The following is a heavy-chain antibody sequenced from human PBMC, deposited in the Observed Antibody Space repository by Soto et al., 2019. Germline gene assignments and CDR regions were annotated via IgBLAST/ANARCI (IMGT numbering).Heavy chain of an antibody. CDR1: GGSISSSSYY. CDR2: IYYSGST. D-gene: IGHD7-27*01. CDR3: ARHFRPGEVQCFDY. V-gene: IGHV4-39*01. Sequence: QLQLQESGPGLVKPSETLSLTCTVSGGSISSSSYYWGWIRQPPGKGLEWIGSIYYSGSTYYNPSPKGRVTNSGDTSKNPFSLKVSSVTAEDSAVNYWARHFRPGEVQCFDYWGQGTLVTVSS. J-gene: IGHJ4*02.